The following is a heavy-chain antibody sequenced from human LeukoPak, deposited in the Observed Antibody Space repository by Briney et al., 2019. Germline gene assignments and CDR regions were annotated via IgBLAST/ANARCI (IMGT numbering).Heavy chain of an antibody. CDR1: GFTFSNSP. J-gene: IGHJ4*02. CDR3: ARWAPGLDY. Sequence: GGSLRLSCAASGFTFSNSPMHWVRQAPGKGLEFVSAISPDANTIYYANSLKGRFTISRDNSKNTLYLQMGGLRAEDTAVYYCARWAPGLDYWGQGTLVTVSS. CDR2: ISPDANTI. V-gene: IGHV3-64*01.